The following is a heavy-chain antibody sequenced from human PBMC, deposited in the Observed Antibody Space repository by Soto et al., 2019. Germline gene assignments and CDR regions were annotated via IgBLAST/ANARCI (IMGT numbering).Heavy chain of an antibody. CDR2: IYYSGST. Sequence: SETLSLTCTVSGGSISSSSYYWGWIRQPPGKGLEWIGSIYYSGSTYYNPPLKSRVTISVATSKNQFSVKLSSVTAADTAVYYCARHGAAVVVAATGRPYDGMDVWGQGTTVTVSS. J-gene: IGHJ6*02. CDR1: GGSISSSSYY. D-gene: IGHD2-15*01. CDR3: ARHGAAVVVAATGRPYDGMDV. V-gene: IGHV4-39*01.